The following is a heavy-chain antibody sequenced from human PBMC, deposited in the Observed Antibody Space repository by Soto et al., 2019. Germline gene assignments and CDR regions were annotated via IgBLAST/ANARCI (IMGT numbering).Heavy chain of an antibody. CDR2: ISGSGGST. CDR3: AKEDPGRRYYYYYMDV. CDR1: GFTFSSYA. J-gene: IGHJ6*03. V-gene: IGHV3-23*01. Sequence: EVQLLESGGGLVQPGGSLRLSCAASGFTFSSYAMSWVRQAPGKGLEWVSAISGSGGSTYYADSVKGRFTISRDNSKSTLYLQMNSVRSEGTAVHYCAKEDPGRRYYYYYMDVWGKGTTVTVSS.